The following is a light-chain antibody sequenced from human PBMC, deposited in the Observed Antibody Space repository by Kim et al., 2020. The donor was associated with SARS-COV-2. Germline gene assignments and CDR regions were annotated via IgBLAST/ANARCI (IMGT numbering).Light chain of an antibody. Sequence: SSELTQDPAVSVALGQTVRITCQGDSLRSYYASWYQQKPGQAPVLVIYNKNNRPSGIPDRFSGSSLGNTASLIITGAQAEHEADYYCNSRDSSGNHKGVFGGGTQLTVL. CDR2: NKN. CDR3: NSRDSSGNHKGV. V-gene: IGLV3-19*01. CDR1: SLRSYY. J-gene: IGLJ2*01.